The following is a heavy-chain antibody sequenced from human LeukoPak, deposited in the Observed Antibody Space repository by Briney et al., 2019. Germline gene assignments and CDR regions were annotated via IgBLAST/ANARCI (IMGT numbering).Heavy chain of an antibody. Sequence: GESLKISCKASGHNFPNYWIGWVRQMPGKGLEWMGIIHPADSNTVYSPSFQGQVTISADKSISTAYLQWSSLKASDTAMYYCARPLRGYSYGYDYWGQGTLVTVSS. V-gene: IGHV5-51*01. CDR2: IHPADSNT. J-gene: IGHJ4*02. CDR3: ARPLRGYSYGYDY. CDR1: GHNFPNYW. D-gene: IGHD5-18*01.